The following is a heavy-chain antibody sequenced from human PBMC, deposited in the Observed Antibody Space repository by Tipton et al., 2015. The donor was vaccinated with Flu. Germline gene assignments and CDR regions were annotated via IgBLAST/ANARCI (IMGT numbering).Heavy chain of an antibody. D-gene: IGHD3-10*01. J-gene: IGHJ3*02. CDR2: IYYSGST. Sequence: TLSLTCTVSGASINNYYWSWIRQPPGKGLEWIGYIYYSGSTNYNPSLKSRVTMSLDASKSHFSLKLSSVTAADTAMYYCSSYYIRAFDIWGQGTMVTVSS. CDR1: GASINNYY. CDR3: SSYYIRAFDI. V-gene: IGHV4-59*01.